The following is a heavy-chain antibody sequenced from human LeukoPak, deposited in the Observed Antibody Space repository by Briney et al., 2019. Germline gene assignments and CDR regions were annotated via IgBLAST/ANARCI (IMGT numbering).Heavy chain of an antibody. V-gene: IGHV3-74*01. CDR2: INTDGSST. J-gene: IGHJ4*02. CDR1: GFTFSSYW. CDR3: ARGGQWLVLLVDY. D-gene: IGHD6-19*01. Sequence: GGSLRLSCAASGFTFSSYWMHWVRQAPGKGLVWVSRINTDGSSTSYADSVKGRFTISRDNAKNTLYLQMNSLRAEDTAVYYCARGGQWLVLLVDYWGQGTLVTVSS.